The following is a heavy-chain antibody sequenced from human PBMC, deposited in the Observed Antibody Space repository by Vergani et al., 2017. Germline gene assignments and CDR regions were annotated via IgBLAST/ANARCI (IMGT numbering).Heavy chain of an antibody. CDR3: ARRASAYYYDSXPDY. V-gene: IGHV1-58*01. CDR1: GFTFTSSA. D-gene: IGHD3-22*01. Sequence: QMQLVQSGPEVKKPGTSVKVSCKASGFTFTSSAVQWVRQARGQRLEWIGWIVVGSGNTNYAQKFQERVTITRDMSTSTAYLQWSSLKASDTAMYYCARRASAYYYDSXPDYWGQGTLVTVSS. CDR2: IVVGSGNT. J-gene: IGHJ4*02.